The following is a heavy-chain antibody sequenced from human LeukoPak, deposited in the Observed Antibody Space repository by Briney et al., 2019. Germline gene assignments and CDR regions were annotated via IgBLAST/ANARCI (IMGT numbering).Heavy chain of an antibody. CDR1: GGSISSSNW. J-gene: IGHJ5*02. V-gene: IGHV4-4*02. D-gene: IGHD1-26*01. Sequence: SETLSLTCAVSGGSISSSNWWSWVRQPPGKGLAWIGEIFHSGSTHYNPSLKSRVTISVDKSKTQFSLKLNSVTAADTAVYYCARGGNKWELDNWFDPWGQGTLVTVSS. CDR2: IFHSGST. CDR3: ARGGNKWELDNWFDP.